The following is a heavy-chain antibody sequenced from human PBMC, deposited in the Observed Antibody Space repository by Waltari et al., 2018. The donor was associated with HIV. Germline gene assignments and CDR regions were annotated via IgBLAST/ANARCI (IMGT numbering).Heavy chain of an antibody. CDR1: GYTFTSYG. CDR2: ISAYNGNT. CDR3: ARQKPHQRQWERGGWFDP. V-gene: IGHV1-18*01. D-gene: IGHD1-1*01. Sequence: QVQLVQSGAEVKKPGASVKVSCKASGYTFTSYGISWVRQAPGQGLEWMGWISAYNGNTNYAQKLQGRVTMTTDTSTSTAYMELRSLRSDDTAVYYCARQKPHQRQWERGGWFDPWGQGTLVTVSS. J-gene: IGHJ5*02.